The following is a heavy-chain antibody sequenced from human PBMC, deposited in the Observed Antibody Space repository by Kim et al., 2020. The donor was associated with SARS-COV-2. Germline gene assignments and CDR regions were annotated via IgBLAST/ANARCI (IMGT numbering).Heavy chain of an antibody. CDR1: GGSFSGYY. CDR3: ARGRDYYGSGSYYNPVRRGSPVNAFDI. CDR2: INHSGST. V-gene: IGHV4-34*01. Sequence: SETLSLTCAVYGGSFSGYYWSWIRQPPGKGLEWIGEINHSGSTNYNPSLKSRVTISVDTSKNQFSLKLSSVTAADTAVYYCARGRDYYGSGSYYNPVRRGSPVNAFDIWGQGTMVTVSS. J-gene: IGHJ3*02. D-gene: IGHD3-10*01.